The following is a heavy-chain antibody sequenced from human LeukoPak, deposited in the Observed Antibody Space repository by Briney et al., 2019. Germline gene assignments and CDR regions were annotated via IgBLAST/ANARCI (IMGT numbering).Heavy chain of an antibody. J-gene: IGHJ3*02. CDR2: ISGSGGST. CDR1: GFTFSSYA. CDR3: AKKLVVRGVILVDAFHI. Sequence: PGGSLRLSCAASGFTFSSYAMSWVRQAPGKGLEWVSAISGSGGSTYYADSVKGRFTISRDNSKNTLYLQMNSLRAEDTAVYYRAKKLVVRGVILVDAFHIWGQGTMVTVSS. D-gene: IGHD3-10*01. V-gene: IGHV3-23*01.